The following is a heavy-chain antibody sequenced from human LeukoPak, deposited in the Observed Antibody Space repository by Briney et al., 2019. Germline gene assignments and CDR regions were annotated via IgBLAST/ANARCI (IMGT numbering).Heavy chain of an antibody. CDR3: ARGGGYCSSTSSQCGFDP. Sequence: GASVKVSCKASGGTFSSYAISWVRQAPGQGLEWMGGIIPIFGTANYAQKFLGRVTITADESTSTAYMELSSLRSEDTAVYYCARGGGYCSSTSSQCGFDPWGQGTLVTVSS. CDR2: IIPIFGTA. V-gene: IGHV1-69*01. J-gene: IGHJ5*02. D-gene: IGHD2-2*01. CDR1: GGTFSSYA.